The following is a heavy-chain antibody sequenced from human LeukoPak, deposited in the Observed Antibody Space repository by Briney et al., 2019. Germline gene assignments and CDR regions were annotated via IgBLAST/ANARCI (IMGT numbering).Heavy chain of an antibody. J-gene: IGHJ4*02. CDR3: ARRYSGSYKEGYYFDY. Sequence: ASVKVSCKASGYTFTGYYMHWVRQAPGQGLEWMGWINPNSGGTNYAQKFQGRVTMTRDTSISTAYMELSRLRSDDTAVYYCARRYSGSYKEGYYFDYWGQGTLVTVSS. V-gene: IGHV1-2*02. CDR2: INPNSGGT. CDR1: GYTFTGYY. D-gene: IGHD1-26*01.